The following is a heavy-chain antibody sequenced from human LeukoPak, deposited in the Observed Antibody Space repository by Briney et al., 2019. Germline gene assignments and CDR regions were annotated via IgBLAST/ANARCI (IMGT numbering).Heavy chain of an antibody. CDR3: AKCQDSTYWGYFDY. Sequence: GGSLRLSCAASGFTFSSYGMSWVRQAPGKGLEWVSAINSNGRSTNYADSVKGRFTISRDNSKNTLYLQMNSLRAEDTALYYCAKCQDSTYWGYFDYWGQGTLVTVSP. D-gene: IGHD3-16*01. CDR2: INSNGRST. J-gene: IGHJ4*02. CDR1: GFTFSSYG. V-gene: IGHV3-23*01.